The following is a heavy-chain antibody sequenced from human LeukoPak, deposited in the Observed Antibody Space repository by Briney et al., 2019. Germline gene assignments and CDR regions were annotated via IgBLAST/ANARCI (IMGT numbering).Heavy chain of an antibody. D-gene: IGHD5-24*01. CDR1: GFTFDDYA. Sequence: PGRSLRLSCAASGFTFDDYAMHWARQAPGKGLEWVSGISWNSGSIGYADSVKGRFTISRDNAKNSLYLQMNSLRAEDTALYYCARMAYYYGMDVWGQGTTVTVSS. CDR3: ARMAYYYGMDV. V-gene: IGHV3-9*01. J-gene: IGHJ6*02. CDR2: ISWNSGSI.